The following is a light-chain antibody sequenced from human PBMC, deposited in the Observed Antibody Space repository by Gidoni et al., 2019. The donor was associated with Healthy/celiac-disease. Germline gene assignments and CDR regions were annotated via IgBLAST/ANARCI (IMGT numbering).Light chain of an antibody. CDR1: QSVSSY. CDR2: DAS. V-gene: IGKV3-11*01. J-gene: IGKJ4*01. CDR3: QQRSNWPPGVT. Sequence: EIVLTQSPATRSWSPGERATLSCRASQSVSSYLAWYQQKPGQAPRLLIYDASNRATGIPARFSGSGSGTDFTLTISSLEPEDFAVYYCQQRSNWPPGVTFXGXTKVEIK.